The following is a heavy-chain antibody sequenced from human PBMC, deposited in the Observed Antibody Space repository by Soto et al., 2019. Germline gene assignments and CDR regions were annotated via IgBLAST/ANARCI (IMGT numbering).Heavy chain of an antibody. CDR3: ARDEGHCSSTSCAYDW. D-gene: IGHD2-2*01. Sequence: LRLSCVASGLTFSAYTMNWVRQAPGKGLEWVSSITGDSRYIYYGDSVNGRFTTSRDNTQKSLYLQLNSLRVEDTALYYCARDEGHCSSTSCAYDWWGQGTQVTVSS. V-gene: IGHV3-21*01. CDR1: GLTFSAYT. CDR2: ITGDSRYI. J-gene: IGHJ4*02.